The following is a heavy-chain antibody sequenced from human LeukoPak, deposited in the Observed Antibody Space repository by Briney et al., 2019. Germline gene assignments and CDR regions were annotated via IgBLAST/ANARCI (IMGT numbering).Heavy chain of an antibody. CDR2: ISYDGSNK. J-gene: IGHJ6*02. V-gene: IGHV3-30*04. Sequence: GGSLRLSCAASGFTFSSHAMHWVRQAPGKGLEWVAVISYDGSNKYYAGSVKGRFTISRDNSKNTLYLQMNSLRAEDTAVYYCARGRSNYYGMDVWGQGTTVTVSS. CDR1: GFTFSSHA. CDR3: ARGRSNYYGMDV. D-gene: IGHD1-26*01.